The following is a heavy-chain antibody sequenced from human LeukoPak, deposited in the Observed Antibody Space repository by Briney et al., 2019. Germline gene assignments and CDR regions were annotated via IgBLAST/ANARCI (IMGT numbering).Heavy chain of an antibody. CDR2: ISSDTTYM. CDR1: GFTFSTYT. D-gene: IGHD3-22*01. CDR3: ARDYYDSSASATFDY. V-gene: IGHV3-21*06. Sequence: GGSLRLSCEASGFTFSTYTVNWVRQAPGKGLEWVSSISSDTTYMKYADSVKGRFSVSRDNAKNSVFLEMKSLRADDTAVYFCARDYYDSSASATFDYWGRGTLVTVSS. J-gene: IGHJ4*02.